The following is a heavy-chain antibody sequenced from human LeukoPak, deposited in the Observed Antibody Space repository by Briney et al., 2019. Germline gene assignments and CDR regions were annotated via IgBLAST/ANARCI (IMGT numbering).Heavy chain of an antibody. CDR3: ARSPGGYCSSTSCYSSWYFDL. Sequence: GGSLRLSCAASGFTFSSYAMSWVRQAPGKGLEWVSAISGSGGSTYYADSVQGRFTISRDNSKNTLYLQMNSLRAEDTAVYYCARSPGGYCSSTSCYSSWYFDLWGRGTLVTVSS. CDR2: ISGSGGST. D-gene: IGHD2-2*02. CDR1: GFTFSSYA. V-gene: IGHV3-23*01. J-gene: IGHJ2*01.